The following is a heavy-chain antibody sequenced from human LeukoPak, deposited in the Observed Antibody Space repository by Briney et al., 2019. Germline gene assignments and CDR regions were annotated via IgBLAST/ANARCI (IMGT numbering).Heavy chain of an antibody. CDR2: ISSSSSYI. CDR3: ARGSGYYSGNDY. CDR1: GFTFSSYS. V-gene: IGHV3-21*01. J-gene: IGHJ4*02. Sequence: GGSLRLSCAASGFTFSSYSMNWVRQAPGKGLEWVSSISSSSSYIYYADSVKGRFTISRDNAKNSPYLQMNSLRAEDTAVYYCARGSGYYSGNDYWGQGTLVTVSS. D-gene: IGHD3-22*01.